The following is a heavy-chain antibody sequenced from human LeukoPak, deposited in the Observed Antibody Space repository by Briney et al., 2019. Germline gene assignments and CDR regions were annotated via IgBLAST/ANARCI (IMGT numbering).Heavy chain of an antibody. J-gene: IGHJ5*02. CDR1: GFTFSTYA. Sequence: PGGSLRLSCAASGFTFSTYAMNWVRQAPGKGLEWVSVISGSDGSTYYADSVKGRFTISRDNSKNTLYLQMNSLIAEDAAVYYCAKDLFGYCSGGICPSPVWFDPWGQGTLVTVSS. CDR2: ISGSDGST. V-gene: IGHV3-23*01. CDR3: AKDLFGYCSGGICPSPVWFDP. D-gene: IGHD2-15*01.